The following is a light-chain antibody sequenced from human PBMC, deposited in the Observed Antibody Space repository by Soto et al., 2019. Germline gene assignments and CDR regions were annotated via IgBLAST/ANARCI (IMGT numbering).Light chain of an antibody. Sequence: DIQLTQSTSLLSASVGDRVTITCRASQDISSYLAWYQQKPGRAPELLIHGAHSLHSGVPSRFSGSGSGTEFSLTISSLQPEDFATYYCQQLNSYPLSFGGGTKVDIK. V-gene: IGKV1-9*01. CDR3: QQLNSYPLS. CDR2: GAH. CDR1: QDISSY. J-gene: IGKJ4*01.